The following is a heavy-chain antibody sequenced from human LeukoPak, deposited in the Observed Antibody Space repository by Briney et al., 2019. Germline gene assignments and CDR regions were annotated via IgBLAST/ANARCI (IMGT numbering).Heavy chain of an antibody. CDR1: GGSLSGYY. D-gene: IGHD6-19*01. J-gene: IGHJ3*02. CDR2: INHSGST. CDR3: ARGRWQWLVRGAFDI. Sequence: SETLSPTCAVYGGSLSGYYWSWVRQPPGKGLEWIGEINHSGSTNYNPPLKSRVTISVDTSKNQFSLKLSSVTAADTAVYYCARGRWQWLVRGAFDIWGQGTMVTVSS. V-gene: IGHV4-34*01.